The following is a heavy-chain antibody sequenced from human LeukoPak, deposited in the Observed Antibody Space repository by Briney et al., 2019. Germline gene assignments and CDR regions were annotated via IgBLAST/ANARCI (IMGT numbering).Heavy chain of an antibody. CDR2: ISYDGSSK. CDR3: ARDHTTYYSGSGTSFDY. J-gene: IGHJ4*02. D-gene: IGHD3-10*01. CDR1: GFTFSSYA. Sequence: GRSLILSCAASGFTFSSYAMHWVRQAPGKGLEWVAVISYDGSSKYADSVKGRFTISRDNSKNTLYLQMNSLRVEDTAVYYCARDHTTYYSGSGTSFDYWGQGTLVTVSS. V-gene: IGHV3-30-3*01.